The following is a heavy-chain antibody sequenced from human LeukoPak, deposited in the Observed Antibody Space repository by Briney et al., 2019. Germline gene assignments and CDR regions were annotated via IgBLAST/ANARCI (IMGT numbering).Heavy chain of an antibody. V-gene: IGHV1-2*02. J-gene: IGHJ4*02. CDR3: ARDDYYDSSGCPDY. D-gene: IGHD3-22*01. CDR1: GYTFTGYY. CDR2: INPNSGGT. Sequence: ASVKVSCKASGYTFTGYYMHWVRQAPGQGLEWMGWINPNSGGTNYAQKFQGRVTMTRDTSISTAYMELSRLRSDDTAVYYCARDDYYDSSGCPDYWGREPWSPSPQ.